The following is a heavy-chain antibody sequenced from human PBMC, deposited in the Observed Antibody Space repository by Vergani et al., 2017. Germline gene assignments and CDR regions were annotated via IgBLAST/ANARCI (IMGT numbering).Heavy chain of an antibody. J-gene: IGHJ5*02. V-gene: IGHV3-23*01. CDR1: GFIFSNYA. CDR3: VKTATVTTPDS. CDR2: ISSRGYDT. D-gene: IGHD4-17*01. Sequence: EVQLLESGGALVQPGRSLKLSCAASGFIFSNYAMSWVRQAPGRGLEWVSAISSRGYDTYYADSVKGRFTISRDNSKNTLYLQLNSLRAEDTAAYYCVKTATVTTPDSWGQGTLVTVSS.